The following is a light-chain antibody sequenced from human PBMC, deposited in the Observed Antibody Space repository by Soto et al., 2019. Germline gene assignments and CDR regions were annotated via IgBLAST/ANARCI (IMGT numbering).Light chain of an antibody. V-gene: IGKV3-20*01. CDR2: GAS. J-gene: IGKJ5*01. Sequence: EGVAIRSCRASQSISDTLAWYQQKPGQAPRLLIHGASTRATGFPDRFSGSGSATDYNLTLSCLEPEDSALFYCEGSGSAPIPFGQGTRLEIK. CDR3: EGSGSAPIP. CDR1: QSISDT.